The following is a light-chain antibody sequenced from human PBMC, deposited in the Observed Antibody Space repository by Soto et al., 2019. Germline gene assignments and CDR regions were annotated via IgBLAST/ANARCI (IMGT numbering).Light chain of an antibody. J-gene: IGLJ2*01. Sequence: QSVLTQPPSASGTPGQRVTISCSGSTSNIGSNTVNWYQHLPGTAPKLLIFGLNHRPSGVPDRFSGSNSGTSASLAISGLQSEDEAEYYCAAWDDSLSGVVFGGGTQLTVL. CDR2: GLN. CDR1: TSNIGSNT. V-gene: IGLV1-44*01. CDR3: AAWDDSLSGVV.